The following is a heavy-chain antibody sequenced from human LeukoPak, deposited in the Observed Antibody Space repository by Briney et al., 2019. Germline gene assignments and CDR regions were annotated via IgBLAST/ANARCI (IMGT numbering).Heavy chain of an antibody. J-gene: IGHJ4*02. Sequence: GESLQISCKGSGYSFTSYWIGWVRQLPGKGLEWMGIIYPGDSDTRYSPSFQGQVTISGDKFISTAYLQWSSLKASDTAMYYCARQSGSYGGNFDYWGQGTLVTVSS. CDR1: GYSFTSYW. CDR3: ARQSGSYGGNFDY. CDR2: IYPGDSDT. V-gene: IGHV5-51*01. D-gene: IGHD1-26*01.